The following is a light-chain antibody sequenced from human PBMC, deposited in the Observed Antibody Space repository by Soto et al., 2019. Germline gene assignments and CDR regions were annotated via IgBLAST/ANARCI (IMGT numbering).Light chain of an antibody. CDR3: QQLSGYPLT. V-gene: IGKV1-9*01. CDR2: AAS. J-gene: IGKJ4*01. Sequence: IQLTQSPSSLSASVGDRVTITCRASQDISSYLAWYQQKPGRAPNLLIHAASILQSGVPSRFSGSGSETDFTLTINSLQPEDFATYYCQQLSGYPLTFGGGTKVDIK. CDR1: QDISSY.